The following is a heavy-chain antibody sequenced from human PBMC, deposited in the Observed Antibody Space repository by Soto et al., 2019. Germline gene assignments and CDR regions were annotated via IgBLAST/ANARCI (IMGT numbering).Heavy chain of an antibody. D-gene: IGHD3-22*01. CDR2: ISSNGGST. CDR3: VKVIIDYYDSSGYYPLGMDV. J-gene: IGHJ6*02. Sequence: GGSLRLSCSASGFTFSSYAMHWVRQAPGKGLEYVSAISSNGGSTYYADSVKGRFTISRDNSNNTLYLQMSSLRAEDTAVYYCVKVIIDYYDSSGYYPLGMDVWGQGTTVTVSS. CDR1: GFTFSSYA. V-gene: IGHV3-64D*08.